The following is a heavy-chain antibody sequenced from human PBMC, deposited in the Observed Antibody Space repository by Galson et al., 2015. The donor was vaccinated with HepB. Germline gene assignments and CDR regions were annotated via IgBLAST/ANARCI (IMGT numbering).Heavy chain of an antibody. CDR2: ISGTGGTT. J-gene: IGHJ4*02. D-gene: IGHD3-10*01. CDR1: GFTFSSYA. CDR3: ARDRGYYYGSGSYDY. V-gene: IGHV3-23*01. Sequence: SLRLSCAASGFTFSSYAMNWVRQAPGKGLEWVSAISGTGGTTYYADSVKGRFTISRDNSKNTLYLQMNSLRAEDTAVYYCARDRGYYYGSGSYDYWGQGTLVTVSS.